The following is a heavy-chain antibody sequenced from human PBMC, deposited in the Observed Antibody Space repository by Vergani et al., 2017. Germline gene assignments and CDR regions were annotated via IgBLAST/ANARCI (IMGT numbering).Heavy chain of an antibody. CDR2: INNDGHT. CDR1: DESFSSFY. V-gene: IGHV4-34*02. D-gene: IGHD3-10*01. J-gene: IGHJ4*02. Sequence: QVQLQQWGAGVVKPSGTLSLTCAVFDESFSSFYWSWIRQPPGKGLEWMGEINNDGHTNYNPSLESRVTVSRDTAKNLFSLNLMSVTAADTAMYYCASRPRVNLVGGEIVTKRTFDYWSQGSLVTVSS. CDR3: ASRPRVNLVGGEIVTKRTFDY.